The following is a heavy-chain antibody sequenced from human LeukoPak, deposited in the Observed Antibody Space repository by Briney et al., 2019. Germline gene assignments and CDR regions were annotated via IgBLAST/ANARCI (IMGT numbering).Heavy chain of an antibody. J-gene: IGHJ4*02. CDR3: ARHAKAYGSSCDY. Sequence: PGGSLRLSCKGSGYSFTTYWISWVRQMPGKGLEWMGWIDPSDSYTNYSPSFQGHVTISADKSFSTAYLQWTSLKASDTAMYYCARHAKAYGSSCDYWGRGTLATVSS. D-gene: IGHD6-13*01. V-gene: IGHV5-10-1*01. CDR1: GYSFTTYW. CDR2: IDPSDSYT.